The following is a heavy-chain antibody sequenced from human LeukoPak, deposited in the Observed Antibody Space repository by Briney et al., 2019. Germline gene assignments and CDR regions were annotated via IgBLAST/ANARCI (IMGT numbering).Heavy chain of an antibody. J-gene: IGHJ6*03. CDR3: ARGRTGTTGYYYYYYMDV. CDR2: IIPIFGTA. D-gene: IGHD1-7*01. CDR1: GGTFSSYA. V-gene: IGHV1-69*05. Sequence: ASVKVSCKASGGTFSSYAISWVRQAPGQGLEWMGGIIPIFGTANYAQKFQGRVTITTDESTSTAYMELSSLRSEDTAVYYCARGRTGTTGYYYYYYMDVWGKGTTVTVSS.